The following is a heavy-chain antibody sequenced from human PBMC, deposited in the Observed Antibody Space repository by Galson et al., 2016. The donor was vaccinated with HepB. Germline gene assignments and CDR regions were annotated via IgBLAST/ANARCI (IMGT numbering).Heavy chain of an antibody. CDR2: ISHDGTNR. J-gene: IGHJ3*01. V-gene: IGHV3-30*18. Sequence: LRLSCAASGFSFRFYGMHWVRQAPGKGLEWVAVISHDGTNRYYADSVKDRFTISRDNSKNKLYLEVNSLRAEDTAMYYCAKVNHDFWSGYSYDAFDVWGQGTMVTVSS. CDR3: AKVNHDFWSGYSYDAFDV. CDR1: GFSFRFYG. D-gene: IGHD3-3*01.